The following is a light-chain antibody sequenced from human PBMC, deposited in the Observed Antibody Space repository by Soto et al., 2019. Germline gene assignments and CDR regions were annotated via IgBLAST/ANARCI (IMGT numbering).Light chain of an antibody. CDR2: NDD. V-gene: IGLV1-44*01. J-gene: IGLJ1*01. Sequence: QSVLTQPPSASGTPGQRVTISCSGRRSNVGTNAVNWYRQLPGTAPQLIIYNDDQRPSGVPARFSGSKSGASASLAISGLQSEDEAEYFCAVWDDSLFYVFGPATKVTVL. CDR3: AVWDDSLFYV. CDR1: RSNVGTNA.